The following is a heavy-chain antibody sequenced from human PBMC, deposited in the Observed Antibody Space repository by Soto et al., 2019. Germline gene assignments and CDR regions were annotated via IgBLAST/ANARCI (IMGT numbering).Heavy chain of an antibody. Sequence: PSETLSLTSTVSIGSVNTFYWSWIRQPPGKGLEWVGHVYYTGSTDYNPSLKSRVTISVDTTKNQVSLKLNSVTTADTAVYFCARDWGRSNYFDYWGQGTLVTVSS. D-gene: IGHD3-16*01. J-gene: IGHJ4*02. CDR2: VYYTGST. CDR3: ARDWGRSNYFDY. CDR1: IGSVNTFY. V-gene: IGHV4-59*02.